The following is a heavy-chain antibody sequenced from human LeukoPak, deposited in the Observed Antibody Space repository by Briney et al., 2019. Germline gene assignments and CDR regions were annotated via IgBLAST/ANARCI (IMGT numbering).Heavy chain of an antibody. V-gene: IGHV1-69*01. J-gene: IGHJ5*02. CDR3: ARDSTTVVTPGWFDP. CDR2: IIPIFGTA. D-gene: IGHD4-23*01. Sequence: SVKVSCKASGGTFSSYAISWVRQVPGQGLEWMGGIIPIFGTANYAQKFQGRVTITADESTSTAYMELSSLRSEDTAVYYCARDSTTVVTPGWFDPWGQGTLVTVSS. CDR1: GGTFSSYA.